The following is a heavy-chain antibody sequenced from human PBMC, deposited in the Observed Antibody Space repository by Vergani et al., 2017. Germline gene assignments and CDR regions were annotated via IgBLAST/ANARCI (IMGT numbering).Heavy chain of an antibody. Sequence: QVQLQESGPGLVKPSQTLSLTCTVSGGSISSGSYYWSWIRQPAGKGLEWIGRIYTSGSTYYNPSLKSRVTISVDTSKNQFSLKLSSVTAADTAVYYCARQTRTLFDAFDIWGQGTMVTVSS. V-gene: IGHV4-61*02. CDR1: GGSISSGSYY. J-gene: IGHJ3*02. CDR2: IYTSGST. D-gene: IGHD2-2*01. CDR3: ARQTRTLFDAFDI.